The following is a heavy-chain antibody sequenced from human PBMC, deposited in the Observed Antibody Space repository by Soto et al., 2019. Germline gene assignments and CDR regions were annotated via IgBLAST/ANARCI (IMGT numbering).Heavy chain of an antibody. CDR2: ISYDGSNK. CDR3: ARGGGYCTNGVCSVDY. J-gene: IGHJ4*02. V-gene: IGHV3-30-3*01. Sequence: ESVGGVVQPGRSLRLSCAASGFTFSSYAMHWVRQAPGKGLEWVAVISYDGSNKYYADSVKGRFTISRDNSKNTLYLQMNSLRAEDTAVYYCARGGGYCTNGVCSVDYWGQGTLVTVSS. CDR1: GFTFSSYA. D-gene: IGHD2-8*01.